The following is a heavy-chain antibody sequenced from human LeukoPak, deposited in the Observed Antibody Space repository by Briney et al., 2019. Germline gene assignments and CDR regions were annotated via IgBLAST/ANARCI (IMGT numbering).Heavy chain of an antibody. Sequence: GGSLRLSCAASGFTFSSYSMNWVRQAPGKGLEWVSSITSSTTYIYYADSVKGRFTISRGNTKNSLYLQMESLRAEVTAVYYCARDGGSWYDSTPTSNWFDPWGQGTLVTVSS. V-gene: IGHV3-21*01. CDR3: ARDGGSWYDSTPTSNWFDP. CDR1: GFTFSSYS. D-gene: IGHD6-13*01. CDR2: ITSSTTYI. J-gene: IGHJ5*02.